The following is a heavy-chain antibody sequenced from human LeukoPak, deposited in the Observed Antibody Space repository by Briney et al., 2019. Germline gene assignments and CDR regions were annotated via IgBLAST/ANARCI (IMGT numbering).Heavy chain of an antibody. Sequence: SETLSLTCAVYGGSISSYYWSWIRQPPGKGLEWIGYIYYSGSTNYNPSLKSRVTISVDTSKNQFSLKLSSVTAADTAVYYCARVRYSYGTYYFDYWGQGTLVTVSS. CDR2: IYYSGST. CDR1: GGSISSYY. V-gene: IGHV4-59*01. J-gene: IGHJ4*02. D-gene: IGHD5-18*01. CDR3: ARVRYSYGTYYFDY.